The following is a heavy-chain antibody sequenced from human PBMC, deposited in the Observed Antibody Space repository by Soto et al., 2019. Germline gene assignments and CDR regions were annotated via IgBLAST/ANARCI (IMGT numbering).Heavy chain of an antibody. J-gene: IGHJ5*02. Sequence: XETLSLTCAVYGGSFSGYYWSWIRQPPGKGLEWIGEINHSGGTNYNPSLKSRVTISVDTSKNQFSLKLSSVTAADTAVYYCARPKYSGYSPGLNWFDPWGQGSLVTVSS. CDR1: GGSFSGYY. D-gene: IGHD5-12*01. CDR3: ARPKYSGYSPGLNWFDP. V-gene: IGHV4-34*01. CDR2: INHSGGT.